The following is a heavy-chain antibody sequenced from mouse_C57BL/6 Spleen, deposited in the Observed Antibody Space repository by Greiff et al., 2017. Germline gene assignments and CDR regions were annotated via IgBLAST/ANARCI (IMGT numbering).Heavy chain of an antibody. Sequence: QVQLQQPGAELVMPGASVTLSCKASGYTFTSYWMHWVQQRPGQGLEWIGEIDPSDSSTNYNQRFKGKSTLTVDKSASTAYMQLSSLSSEYSAVYYCARALTGTIAGYFDYWGQGTTRTVSS. D-gene: IGHD4-1*01. CDR2: IDPSDSST. V-gene: IGHV1-69*01. J-gene: IGHJ2*01. CDR1: GYTFTSYW. CDR3: ARALTGTIAGYFDY.